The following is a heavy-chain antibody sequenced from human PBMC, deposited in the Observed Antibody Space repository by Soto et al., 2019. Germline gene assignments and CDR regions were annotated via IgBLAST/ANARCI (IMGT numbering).Heavy chain of an antibody. V-gene: IGHV1-18*01. CDR3: ARGRYGNY. J-gene: IGHJ4*02. CDR1: GYGFTTYG. CDR2: ISAHNGNP. D-gene: IGHD1-1*01. Sequence: VHLVQSGAEVKKPGASVKVSCKGSGYGFTTYGITWVRQAPGQGLEWMAWISAHNGNPNYAQKLQGRVTVTRDTSTSTAYMELRRLRSDDTAVYYRARGRYGNYWGQGALVTVSS.